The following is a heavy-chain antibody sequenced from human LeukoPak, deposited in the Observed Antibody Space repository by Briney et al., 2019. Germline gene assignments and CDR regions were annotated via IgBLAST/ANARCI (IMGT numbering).Heavy chain of an antibody. CDR3: ARGDLLLADDNWFDP. Sequence: ASVKVSCKASGYTFTSYYMHWVRQAPGQGLEWMGIINPSGGSTSYAQKFQGRVTMTRDMSASTVYMGLSSLRSEDTAVYYCARGDLLLADDNWFDPWGQGTLVTVSS. CDR1: GYTFTSYY. V-gene: IGHV1-46*01. J-gene: IGHJ5*02. D-gene: IGHD6-19*01. CDR2: INPSGGST.